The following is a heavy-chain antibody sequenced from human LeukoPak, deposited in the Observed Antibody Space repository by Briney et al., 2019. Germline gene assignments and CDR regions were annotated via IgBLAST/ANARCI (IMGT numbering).Heavy chain of an antibody. CDR1: GYTLTELP. Sequence: ASVKVSCKVSGYTLTELPMHWVRQAPGKGLEWMGGFDPEDGETIYAQKFQGRVTMTEDTSTDTAYMELSSLRSEDTAVYYCATDLGGSNYVFHYWGQGTLVTVSS. CDR3: ATDLGGSNYVFHY. D-gene: IGHD4-11*01. J-gene: IGHJ4*02. CDR2: FDPEDGET. V-gene: IGHV1-24*01.